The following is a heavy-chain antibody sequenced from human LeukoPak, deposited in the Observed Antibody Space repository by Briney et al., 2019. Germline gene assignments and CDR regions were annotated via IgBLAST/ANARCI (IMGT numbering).Heavy chain of an antibody. V-gene: IGHV1-46*01. J-gene: IGHJ5*02. CDR2: INPSGGST. CDR3: ARAFTRRGVMGRVGKVCFDP. D-gene: IGHD3-16*01. CDR1: GYTFTRYY. Sequence: ASVKVSCKPSGYTFTRYYMQWVRQAPGQGLEWMGIINPSGGSTSYAQKFQGRVTMTRDTSTSTVYMELSSLRSEYTAVYYCARAFTRRGVMGRVGKVCFDPWGQGTLVTVSS.